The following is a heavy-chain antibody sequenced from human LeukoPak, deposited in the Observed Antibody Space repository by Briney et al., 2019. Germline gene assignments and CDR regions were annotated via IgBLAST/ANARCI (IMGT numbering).Heavy chain of an antibody. Sequence: PGASVKVSCKASGYTFTGYYMHWVRQAPGKGLEWMGWINPNSGGTNYAQKFQGWVTMTRDTSISTAYKELSRLRSDDTAVYYCAIGPSGDYNNWFDPWGQGTLVTVSS. V-gene: IGHV1-2*04. J-gene: IGHJ5*02. D-gene: IGHD4-17*01. CDR3: AIGPSGDYNNWFDP. CDR2: INPNSGGT. CDR1: GYTFTGYY.